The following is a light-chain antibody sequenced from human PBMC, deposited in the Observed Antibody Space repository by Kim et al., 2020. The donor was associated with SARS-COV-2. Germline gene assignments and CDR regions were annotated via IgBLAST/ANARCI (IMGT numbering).Light chain of an antibody. Sequence: SSELTQDPAVSVALGQTVRLTCQVDSLKNYYATWYQQRPGQAPLLVLYGKSSRPSGIPDRFSGSASGETASLTITGAQAEDEADYYCTSRDSSSDHLVFGGGTKMTVL. CDR1: SLKNYY. J-gene: IGLJ2*01. CDR3: TSRDSSSDHLV. CDR2: GKS. V-gene: IGLV3-19*01.